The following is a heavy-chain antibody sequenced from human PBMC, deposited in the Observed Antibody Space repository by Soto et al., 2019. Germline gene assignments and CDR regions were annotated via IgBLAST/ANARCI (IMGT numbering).Heavy chain of an antibody. Sequence: ASVKVSCKASGYTFTSYGISWVRQAPGQGLEWMGWISAYNGNTNYAQKLQGRVTMTTDTSTSTAYMELRSLRSDDTAVYYCAGDRGFGVRYFDRLLYFDCRGQGTLGTVSS. D-gene: IGHD3-9*01. CDR2: ISAYNGNT. V-gene: IGHV1-18*01. J-gene: IGHJ4*02. CDR3: AGDRGFGVRYFDRLLYFDC. CDR1: GYTFTSYG.